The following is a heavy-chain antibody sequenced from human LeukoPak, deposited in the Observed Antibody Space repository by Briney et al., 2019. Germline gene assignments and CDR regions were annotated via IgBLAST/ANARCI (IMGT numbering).Heavy chain of an antibody. J-gene: IGHJ5*02. Sequence: PSETLSLTCTVSGGSIGSYYWSWIRQPPGKGLEWIGYIYTSGSTNYNPSLTSRVTISVDTSKNQFSLNLSSVTAADTAVYYCAKLEPHYYDSNGYYWFDPWGQGTLVTVSS. CDR2: IYTSGST. V-gene: IGHV4-4*09. CDR1: GGSIGSYY. D-gene: IGHD3-22*01. CDR3: AKLEPHYYDSNGYYWFDP.